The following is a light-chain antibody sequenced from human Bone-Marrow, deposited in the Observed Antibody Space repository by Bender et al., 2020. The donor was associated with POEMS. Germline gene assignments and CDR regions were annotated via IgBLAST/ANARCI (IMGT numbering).Light chain of an antibody. Sequence: QSALTQPASVSGSPGQSITISCTGTRSDVGSYNLVSWYQHHPGKAPQLMIYEVTKRPSGVPARFYAFKSGTSASLAISGLQSEDEADYYCAAWDAGLSGGVFGGGTKLTVL. CDR2: EVT. CDR1: RSDVGSYNL. V-gene: IGLV2-14*02. J-gene: IGLJ3*02. CDR3: AAWDAGLSGGV.